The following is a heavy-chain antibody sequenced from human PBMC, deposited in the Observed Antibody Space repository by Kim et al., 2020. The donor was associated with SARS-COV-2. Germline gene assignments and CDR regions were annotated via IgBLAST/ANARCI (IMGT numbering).Heavy chain of an antibody. D-gene: IGHD1-26*01. Sequence: PSLQGSITISVDTSKTQFPLTLSSVTAADTAVYYCARAPRIVGATRFDYWGQGTLVTVSS. V-gene: IGHV4-30-2*04. J-gene: IGHJ4*02. CDR3: ARAPRIVGATRFDY.